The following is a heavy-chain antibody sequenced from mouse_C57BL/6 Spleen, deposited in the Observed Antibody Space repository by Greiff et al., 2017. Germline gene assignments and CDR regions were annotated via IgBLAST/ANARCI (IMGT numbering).Heavy chain of an antibody. D-gene: IGHD2-3*01. CDR3: ADDGYYQPFAY. CDR2: ISSGSSTI. Sequence: DVKLVESGGGLVKPGGSPKLSCAASGFTFSDYGMHWVRQAPEKGLEWVAYISSGSSTIYYADTVKGRFTISRNNAKNTLFLQMTSLRAEDTAMYYCADDGYYQPFAYWGQGTLVTVSA. J-gene: IGHJ3*01. CDR1: GFTFSDYG. V-gene: IGHV5-17*01.